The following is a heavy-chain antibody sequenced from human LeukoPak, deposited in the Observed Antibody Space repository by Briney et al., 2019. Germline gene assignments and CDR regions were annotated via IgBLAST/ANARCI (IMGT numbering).Heavy chain of an antibody. D-gene: IGHD3-3*01. Sequence: SSVKVSCKASGGTFSSYTISWVRQAPGQGLEWMGRIIPNLGIANYAQKFQGRVTITADKSASTAYMELSSLRSGDTAVYYCARDLTIFGVDPAYYFDYWGQGTLVTVSS. CDR3: ARDLTIFGVDPAYYFDY. CDR2: IIPNLGIA. V-gene: IGHV1-69*04. J-gene: IGHJ4*02. CDR1: GGTFSSYT.